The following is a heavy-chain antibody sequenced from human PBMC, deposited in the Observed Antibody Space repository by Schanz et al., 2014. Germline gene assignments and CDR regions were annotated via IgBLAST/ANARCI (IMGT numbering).Heavy chain of an antibody. J-gene: IGHJ6*02. Sequence: EVQVLESGGGLVQPGGSLRLSCSASGFSFGSYAMSWVRQAPGKGLVWVSRIQSDGSITTYADSVKGRFAISRDNSKNTLYLQMDSLRAEDTAVYYCAKSGYCRSTSCYQYNYYGLDVWGQGTTVTVSS. D-gene: IGHD2-2*03. CDR1: GFSFGSYA. CDR3: AKSGYCRSTSCYQYNYYGLDV. CDR2: IQSDGSIT. V-gene: IGHV3-23*03.